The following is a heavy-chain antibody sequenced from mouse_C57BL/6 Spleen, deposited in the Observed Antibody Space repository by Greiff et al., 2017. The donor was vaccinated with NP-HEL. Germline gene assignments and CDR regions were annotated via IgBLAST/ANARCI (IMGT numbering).Heavy chain of an antibody. V-gene: IGHV1-82*01. Sequence: VQGVESGPELVKPGASVKISCKASGYAFSSSWMNWVKQRPGKGLEWIGRIYPGDGDTNYNGKFKGKATLTADKSSSTAYMQLSSLTSEDSAVYFCATPTTVVPHWYFDVWGTGTTVTVSS. CDR1: GYAFSSSW. D-gene: IGHD1-1*01. J-gene: IGHJ1*03. CDR3: ATPTTVVPHWYFDV. CDR2: IYPGDGDT.